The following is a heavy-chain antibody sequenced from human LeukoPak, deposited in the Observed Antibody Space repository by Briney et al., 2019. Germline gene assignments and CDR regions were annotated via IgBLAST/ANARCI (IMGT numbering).Heavy chain of an antibody. J-gene: IGHJ4*02. Sequence: GGSLRLSCAASGFTFSNYAMNWVRQAPGKGLEWVSIITGSGTGTYFAGSVKGRFTISRDNSKDMLYLQMNYLRAEDTAVYYCARARSAGLRLYYFNSWGKGTLVTVSS. CDR3: ARARSAGLRLYYFNS. CDR2: ITGSGTGT. D-gene: IGHD4-17*01. CDR1: GFTFSNYA. V-gene: IGHV3-23*01.